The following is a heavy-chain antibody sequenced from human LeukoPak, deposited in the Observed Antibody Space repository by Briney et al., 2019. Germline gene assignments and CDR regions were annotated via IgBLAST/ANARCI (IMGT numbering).Heavy chain of an antibody. J-gene: IGHJ4*02. CDR1: GFTFDDYA. D-gene: IGHD5-18*01. CDR2: ISWNSGRI. V-gene: IGHV3-9*01. Sequence: PGRSLRLSCAASGFTFDDYAMHWVRQAPGKGLEWVSGISWNSGRIAYADSVKGRFTISRDNAKNSLYLQTNSLRAEDTALYYCAKDFGYSCGYGFDYWGQGTLVTVSS. CDR3: AKDFGYSCGYGFDY.